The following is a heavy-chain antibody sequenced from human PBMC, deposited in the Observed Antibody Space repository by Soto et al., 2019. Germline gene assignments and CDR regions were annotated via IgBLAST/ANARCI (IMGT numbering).Heavy chain of an antibody. CDR1: GGSISSYY. Sequence: SETLSLTCTVSGGSISSYYWSWIRQPPGKGLEWIGYIYYSGSTNYNPSLKSRVTISVDTSKNQFSLKLSSVTAADTAVYYCARGGVVVAAIPAIDYWGQGTLVTVSS. J-gene: IGHJ4*02. D-gene: IGHD2-15*01. CDR2: IYYSGST. V-gene: IGHV4-59*01. CDR3: ARGGVVVAAIPAIDY.